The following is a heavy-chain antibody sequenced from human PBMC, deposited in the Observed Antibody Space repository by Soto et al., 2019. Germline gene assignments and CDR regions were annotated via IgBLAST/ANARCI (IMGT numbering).Heavy chain of an antibody. CDR1: GFTFRSYA. V-gene: IGHV3-23*01. CDR2: ISGSGIST. Sequence: DVQLLEAGGGLVQPGGSLRLSCAASGFTFRSYAMSWVRQAPGKGLEWVSGISGSGISTHYADSVKGRFTVSRDNSKNTLYLQMNSLRAEDTAVYNCAKEPVGPHWYFDLWGRGTLVTVSS. CDR3: AKEPVGPHWYFDL. J-gene: IGHJ2*01.